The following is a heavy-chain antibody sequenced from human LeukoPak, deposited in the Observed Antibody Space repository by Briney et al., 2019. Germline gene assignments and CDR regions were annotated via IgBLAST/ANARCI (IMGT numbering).Heavy chain of an antibody. CDR3: ARRLTQYDCFDP. CDR1: GDSVSSNCVT. D-gene: IGHD2-2*01. V-gene: IGHV6-1*01. J-gene: IGHJ5*02. Sequence: SQTLSLTCAISGDSVSSNCVTWSWIRQSPSRGLEWLGRTYYRSTWYNDYAVSVRGRITVNPDTSKNQFSLHLNSVTPEDTAVYYCARRLTQYDCFDPWGQGILVTVSS. CDR2: TYYRSTWYN.